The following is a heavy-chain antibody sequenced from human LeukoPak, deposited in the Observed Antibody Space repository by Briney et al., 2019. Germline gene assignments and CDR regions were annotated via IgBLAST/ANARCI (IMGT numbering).Heavy chain of an antibody. J-gene: IGHJ6*02. CDR3: AKDLRPIVVLSSYYYYGMDV. V-gene: IGHV3-23*01. Sequence: PGGSLRLSCVASGFIFRNFAMSWVRQAPGKGLEWVSAISSSGGGTYYADSVKGRFTITRDHSKNTLDLQMTSLRAEDSAAYYCAKDLRPIVVLSSYYYYGMDVWGQGTTVTVSS. CDR1: GFIFRNFA. D-gene: IGHD2/OR15-2a*01. CDR2: ISSSGGGT.